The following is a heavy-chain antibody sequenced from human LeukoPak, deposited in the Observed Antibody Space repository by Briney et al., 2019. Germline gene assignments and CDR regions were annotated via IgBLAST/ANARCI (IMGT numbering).Heavy chain of an antibody. CDR1: GYTFTSYG. J-gene: IGHJ5*02. Sequence: GASVKVSCKASGYTFTSYGISWVRQAPGQGLEWMGGIIPIFGTTNYAQKLQGRVTITTDESTSTAYMQLSSLRSEDTAVYYCAVPAYPGGNWFDPWGQGTLVTVSS. CDR3: AVPAYPGGNWFDP. CDR2: IIPIFGTT. V-gene: IGHV1-69*05. D-gene: IGHD2-2*01.